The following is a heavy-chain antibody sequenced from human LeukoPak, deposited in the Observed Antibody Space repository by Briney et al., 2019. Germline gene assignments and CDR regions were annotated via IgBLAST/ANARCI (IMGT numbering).Heavy chain of an antibody. D-gene: IGHD5-18*01. CDR1: GGTFSSYA. CDR2: IIPIFGTA. J-gene: IGHJ4*02. CDR3: ARVRKSTAMADFDY. Sequence: SVKVSCKASGGTFSSYAISWVRQAPGQGLEWMGGIIPIFGTANYAQKCQGRVTITADESTSTAYMELSSLRSEDTAVYYCARVRKSTAMADFDYWGQGTLVTVSS. V-gene: IGHV1-69*13.